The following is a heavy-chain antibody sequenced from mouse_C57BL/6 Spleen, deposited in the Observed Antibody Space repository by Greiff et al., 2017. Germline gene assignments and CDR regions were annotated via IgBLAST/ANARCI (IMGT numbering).Heavy chain of an antibody. Sequence: VQLQQSGAELVRPGASVTLSCKASGYTFTDYEMHWVKQTPVHGLEWIGAIDPETGGTAYNQKFKGKAILTADKSSSTAYMELRSLTSEDSAVYYCTRSEVYYGSSSWFSYWGQGTLVTVSA. CDR2: IDPETGGT. CDR3: TRSEVYYGSSSWFSY. D-gene: IGHD1-1*01. V-gene: IGHV1-15*01. CDR1: GYTFTDYE. J-gene: IGHJ3*01.